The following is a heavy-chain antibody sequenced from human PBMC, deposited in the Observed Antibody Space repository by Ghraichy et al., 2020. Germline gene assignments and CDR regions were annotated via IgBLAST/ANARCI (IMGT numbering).Heavy chain of an antibody. V-gene: IGHV3-30*18. Sequence: GSLRLSCAASGFTFSSYGMHWVRQAPGKGLEWVAVISYDGSNKYYADSVKGRFTISRDNSKNTLYLQMSSLRAEDTAVYYCAKGYYYDSSGYPPMIWGQGTMVTVSS. J-gene: IGHJ3*02. CDR3: AKGYYYDSSGYPPMI. D-gene: IGHD3-22*01. CDR2: ISYDGSNK. CDR1: GFTFSSYG.